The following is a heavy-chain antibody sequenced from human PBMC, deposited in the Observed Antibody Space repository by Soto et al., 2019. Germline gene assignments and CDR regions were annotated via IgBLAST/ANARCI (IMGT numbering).Heavy chain of an antibody. CDR2: INHSGST. CDR3: AREGFRGYCSGGSCYPKAYGMDV. J-gene: IGHJ6*02. CDR1: GGSFSGYY. V-gene: IGHV4-34*01. D-gene: IGHD2-15*01. Sequence: SETLSPTCAVYGGSFSGYYWSWIRQPPGKGLEWIGEINHSGSTNYNPSLKSRVTISVDTSKNQFSLKLSSVTAADTAVYYCAREGFRGYCSGGSCYPKAYGMDVWGQGTTVTVSS.